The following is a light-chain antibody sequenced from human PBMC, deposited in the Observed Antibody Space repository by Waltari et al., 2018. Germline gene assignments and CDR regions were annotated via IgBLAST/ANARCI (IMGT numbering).Light chain of an antibody. J-gene: IGLJ2*01. V-gene: IGLV6-57*04. Sequence: NFMLTQPHSVSESPGKTITISCTRSSGSIASNYVQWYQQRPGSAPTTVIYEDNQRPSGVPDRFSGSIDSSSKSASLTISGLKTEDEADYYCQSSDSSLVVFGGGTKLTVL. CDR3: QSSDSSLVV. CDR1: SGSIASNY. CDR2: EDN.